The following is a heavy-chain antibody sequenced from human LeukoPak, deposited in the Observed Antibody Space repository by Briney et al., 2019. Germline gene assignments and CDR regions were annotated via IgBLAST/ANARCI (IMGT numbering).Heavy chain of an antibody. CDR2: IYHSGST. CDR3: AMTTATEYYYYMDV. CDR1: GGSISSGGYY. D-gene: IGHD4-11*01. J-gene: IGHJ6*03. Sequence: PSETLSLTCTVSGGSISSGGYYWSWIRQPPGKGLEWIGYIYHSGSTYYNPSLKSRVTISVDRSKNQFSLKLSSVTAADTAVYYCAMTTATEYYYYMDVWGKGTTVTVSS. V-gene: IGHV4-30-2*01.